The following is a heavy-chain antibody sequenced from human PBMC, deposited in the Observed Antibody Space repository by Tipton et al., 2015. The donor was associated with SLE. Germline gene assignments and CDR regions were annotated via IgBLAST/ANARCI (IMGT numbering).Heavy chain of an antibody. CDR1: GFTFSTYW. CDR3: TRSTPLGSSAYSFDY. D-gene: IGHD3-22*01. V-gene: IGHV3-74*01. J-gene: IGHJ4*02. CDR2: INSDESTT. Sequence: GSLRLSCAASGFTFSTYWMHWVRQAPGKGLVWVSRINSDESTTGYADSVKGRFTISRDNAKNTLYLQMNSLRAEDTAVYYCTRSTPLGSSAYSFDYWGQGTLVTVSS.